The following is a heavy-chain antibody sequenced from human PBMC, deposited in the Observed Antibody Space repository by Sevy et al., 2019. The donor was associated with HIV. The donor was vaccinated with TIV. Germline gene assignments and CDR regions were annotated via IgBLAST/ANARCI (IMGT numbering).Heavy chain of an antibody. CDR2: MSPNSGNT. Sequence: ASVKVSCRDSGYTFTTYDIHWVRQTTGQGLEWMGWMSPNSGNTGYTQKFQGRVTMTRDTSKGTAYMELSSLRSDDTAVYYCVRILSTSYYNYHAQDVWGQGTTVTVSS. CDR1: GYTFTTYD. J-gene: IGHJ6*02. V-gene: IGHV1-8*01. CDR3: VRILSTSYYNYHAQDV. D-gene: IGHD3-10*01.